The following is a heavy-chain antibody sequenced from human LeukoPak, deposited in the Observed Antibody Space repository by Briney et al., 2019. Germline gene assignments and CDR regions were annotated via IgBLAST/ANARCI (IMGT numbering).Heavy chain of an antibody. CDR1: GGSFSGYY. V-gene: IGHV4-34*01. D-gene: IGHD3-10*01. J-gene: IGHJ3*02. Sequence: SETLSLTCAVYGGSFSGYYWSWIRQPPGKGLEWIGEINHSGSTNYNPSLKSRVTISVDASKNQFSLKLSSVTAADTAVYYCARENKGTIIRGVITGSVAFDIWGQGTMVTVSS. CDR3: ARENKGTIIRGVITGSVAFDI. CDR2: INHSGST.